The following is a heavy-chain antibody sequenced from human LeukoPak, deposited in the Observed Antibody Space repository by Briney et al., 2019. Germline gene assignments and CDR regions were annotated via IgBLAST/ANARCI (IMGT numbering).Heavy chain of an antibody. CDR3: ARENGSTHYDS. J-gene: IGHJ5*01. Sequence: TGGSLRLSCAASGFTFNSYWIHWARQVPGKGLVWVSRINGDGSSTAYADSVKGRFTISRDNAKNTLYLQMNSLRAEDTAVYYCARENGSTHYDSWGQGTLVTVSS. V-gene: IGHV3-74*03. CDR1: GFTFNSYW. D-gene: IGHD5-24*01. CDR2: INGDGSST.